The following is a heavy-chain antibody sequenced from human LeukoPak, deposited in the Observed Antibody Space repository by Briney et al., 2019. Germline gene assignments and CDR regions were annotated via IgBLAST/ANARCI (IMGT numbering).Heavy chain of an antibody. Sequence: GGSLRLSCTASGVTFGDYAMSWFRQAPGKGLEWVGFIRSKAYGGTTEYAASVKGRFTISRDDSKSIAYLQMNSLKTEDTAVYYCTRAHTGYYYGMDVWGQGTTVTVSS. V-gene: IGHV3-49*03. J-gene: IGHJ6*02. CDR3: TRAHTGYYYGMDV. D-gene: IGHD4-17*01. CDR2: IRSKAYGGTT. CDR1: GVTFGDYA.